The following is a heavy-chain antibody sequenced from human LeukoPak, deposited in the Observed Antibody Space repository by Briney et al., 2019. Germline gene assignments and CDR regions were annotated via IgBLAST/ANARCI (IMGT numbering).Heavy chain of an antibody. J-gene: IGHJ3*02. CDR2: INPNSGGT. Sequence: GASVKVSCKASGYTFTGYYMHWLRQAPGQGLEWMGWINPNSGGTNYAQKFQGRVTMSRDTSISTAYVELSRLRSDDTAVYDCAREALGYCSGGSCDSGALDIWGQGTMVIVSS. CDR3: AREALGYCSGGSCDSGALDI. D-gene: IGHD2-15*01. CDR1: GYTFTGYY. V-gene: IGHV1-2*02.